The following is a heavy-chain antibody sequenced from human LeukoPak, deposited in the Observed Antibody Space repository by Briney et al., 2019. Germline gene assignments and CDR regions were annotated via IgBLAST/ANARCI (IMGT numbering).Heavy chain of an antibody. D-gene: IGHD3-22*01. Sequence: GGSLRLSCAASGFTFSSYGMHWVRQAPGKGLEWVANIKQDGSEKYYVDSVKGRFTISRDNAKNSLYLQMNSLRAEDTAVYYCAREDYYYDSSGYYGNIDYWGQGTLVTVSS. CDR1: GFTFSSYG. V-gene: IGHV3-7*01. CDR3: AREDYYYDSSGYYGNIDY. CDR2: IKQDGSEK. J-gene: IGHJ4*02.